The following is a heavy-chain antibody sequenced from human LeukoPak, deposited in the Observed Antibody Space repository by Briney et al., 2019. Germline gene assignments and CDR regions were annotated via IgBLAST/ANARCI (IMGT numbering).Heavy chain of an antibody. CDR2: IYPGDSDT. Sequence: PGESLKISCQASGYTFAKYWIGWVRQMPGKGLEWMGIIYPGDSDTRYSPSFQGQVTISADKSISTAYLQWSSLKASDTAMYYCARRGIVGANGGDAFDIWGQGTMVTVSS. V-gene: IGHV5-51*01. D-gene: IGHD1-26*01. J-gene: IGHJ3*02. CDR1: GYTFAKYW. CDR3: ARRGIVGANGGDAFDI.